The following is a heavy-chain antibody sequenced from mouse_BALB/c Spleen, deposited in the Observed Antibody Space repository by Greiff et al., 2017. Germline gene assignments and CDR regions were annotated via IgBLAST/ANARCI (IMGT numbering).Heavy chain of an antibody. CDR3: ARDKSLIYDGYYGYAMDY. Sequence: QVQLKESGPGLVAPSQSLSITCTVSGFSLTGYGVNWVRQPPGKGLEWLGMIWGDGSTDYNSALKSRLSISKDNSKSQVFLKMNSLQTDDTARYYCARDKSLIYDGYYGYAMDYWGQGTSVTVSS. J-gene: IGHJ4*01. V-gene: IGHV2-6-7*01. D-gene: IGHD2-3*01. CDR1: GFSLTGYG. CDR2: IWGDGST.